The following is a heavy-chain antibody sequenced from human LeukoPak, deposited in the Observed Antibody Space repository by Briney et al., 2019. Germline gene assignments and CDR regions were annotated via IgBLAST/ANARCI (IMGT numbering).Heavy chain of an antibody. J-gene: IGHJ4*02. V-gene: IGHV5-51*01. D-gene: IGHD3-10*01. Sequence: PGESLKISCKGSGYSLTSYWIGWVRQMPGKGLEWMGIIYPGDSDTRYSPSFQGQVTFSADKSISTAYLQWSSLKASDTAMYYCARPVYGSGSYTYYFDYWGQGTLVTVSS. CDR2: IYPGDSDT. CDR3: ARPVYGSGSYTYYFDY. CDR1: GYSLTSYW.